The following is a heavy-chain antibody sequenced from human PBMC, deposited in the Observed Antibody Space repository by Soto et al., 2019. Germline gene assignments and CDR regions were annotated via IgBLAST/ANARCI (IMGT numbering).Heavy chain of an antibody. CDR3: ARYSAFYYDSSGVFDY. D-gene: IGHD3-22*01. CDR2: SKSKNNGGTT. CDR1: GFNFNIAW. J-gene: IGHJ4*02. Sequence: GGSLRLSCAASGFNFNIAWMNWVRQTPGKGLEWVGRSKSKNNGGTTDYAAPVKGRFTISRDDSKNTVSLQMNSLKTEDTAVYYCARYSAFYYDSSGVFDYWGQGSLVTGSS. V-gene: IGHV3-15*07.